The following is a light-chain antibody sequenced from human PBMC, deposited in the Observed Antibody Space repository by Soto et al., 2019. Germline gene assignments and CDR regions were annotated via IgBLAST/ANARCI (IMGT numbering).Light chain of an antibody. CDR2: AAS. J-gene: IGKJ1*01. V-gene: IGKV1D-16*01. CDR1: QVMSSW. Sequence: DIQMTQAPSSVSAAVGERVTITCRASQVMSSWLAWYQQKPGKAPKLLIFAASTLQSGVPSRFSGSGSGTEFTLTISSLQPDDFATYYCQHYNSYSEAFGQGTKVDIK. CDR3: QHYNSYSEA.